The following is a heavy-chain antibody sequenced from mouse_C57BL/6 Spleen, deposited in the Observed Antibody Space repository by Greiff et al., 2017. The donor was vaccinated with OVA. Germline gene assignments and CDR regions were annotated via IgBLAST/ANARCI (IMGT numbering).Heavy chain of an antibody. CDR3: ARSNDYDGGYYYAMDY. CDR2: IDPEDGET. CDR1: GFNIKDYY. Sequence: EVQLQQSGAELVKPGASVKLSCTASGFNIKDYYMHWVKQRTEQGLEWIGRIDPEDGETKYAPNFQGKATITADTSSNTAYLQLSSLTSEDTAVYYCARSNDYDGGYYYAMDYWGQGTSVTVAS. V-gene: IGHV14-2*01. J-gene: IGHJ4*01. D-gene: IGHD2-4*01.